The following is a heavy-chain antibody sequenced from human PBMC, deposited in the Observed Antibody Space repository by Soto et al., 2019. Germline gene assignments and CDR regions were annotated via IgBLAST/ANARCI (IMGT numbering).Heavy chain of an antibody. V-gene: IGHV3-23*01. CDR3: ARDRSYYDSSGSYSPPY. Sequence: EVQLLESGGGLVQPGGSLRLSCAASGFTFSSYAMNWVRQAPGKGLEWVSAISGSAATTHFADSVKGRFTISRDNSKNTLYLQMNSLRAEDTAVYYCARDRSYYDSSGSYSPPYWGQGTLVTVFS. D-gene: IGHD3-22*01. CDR2: ISGSAATT. J-gene: IGHJ4*02. CDR1: GFTFSSYA.